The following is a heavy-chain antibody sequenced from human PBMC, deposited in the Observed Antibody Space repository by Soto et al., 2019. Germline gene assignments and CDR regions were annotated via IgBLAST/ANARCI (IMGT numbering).Heavy chain of an antibody. CDR1: GGSFSGYY. D-gene: IGHD6-13*01. J-gene: IGHJ1*01. CDR3: ASLWRLAAAGTQH. V-gene: IGHV4-34*01. CDR2: INHSGST. Sequence: QVQLQQWGAGLLKPSETLSLTCAVYGGSFSGYYWSWIRQPPGKGLVWIGEINHSGSTNYNPYLKSRVTISVDTSKNQFSLKLSSVTAADTAVYYCASLWRLAAAGTQHWGQGTLVTVSS.